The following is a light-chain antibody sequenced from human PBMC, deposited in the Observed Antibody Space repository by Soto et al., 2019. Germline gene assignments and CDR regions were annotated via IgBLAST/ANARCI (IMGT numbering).Light chain of an antibody. V-gene: IGKV3-20*01. Sequence: EIVLTQSPGNLSLSPGERATLSCRASQTVNNNYVAWYQQKPGQAPRLLIFRASNKATGIPDRFSGSGSGTEFILTISRLEPEDFAVYYCQQYGASPPWTFGQGTKVDIK. J-gene: IGKJ1*01. CDR2: RAS. CDR1: QTVNNNY. CDR3: QQYGASPPWT.